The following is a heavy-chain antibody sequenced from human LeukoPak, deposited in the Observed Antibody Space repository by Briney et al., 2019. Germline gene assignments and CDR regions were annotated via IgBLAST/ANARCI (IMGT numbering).Heavy chain of an antibody. Sequence: SETLSLTCTVSGGSISIYYWSWIRQPPGKGLEWIGYIYYSGSTNYNPSLKSRVTISVDTSKNQFSLKLSSVTAADTAVYYCVRDLPYGDTDAFDIWGQGTMVTVSS. CDR2: IYYSGST. CDR1: GGSISIYY. V-gene: IGHV4-59*01. D-gene: IGHD4-17*01. CDR3: VRDLPYGDTDAFDI. J-gene: IGHJ3*02.